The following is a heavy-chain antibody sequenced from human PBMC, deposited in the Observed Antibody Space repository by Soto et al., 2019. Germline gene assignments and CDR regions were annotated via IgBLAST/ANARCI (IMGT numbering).Heavy chain of an antibody. V-gene: IGHV1-58*01. CDR1: GFMFTSSA. CDR3: ARGRAAGPFDY. J-gene: IGHJ4*02. D-gene: IGHD1-26*01. Sequence: SVKVSCKTSGFMFTSSAVQWVRQARGQRLEWIGWLVVGSGNTHYAQHFQERVTLTRDMSTGTAYMELSSLRSEDTAVYYCARGRAAGPFDYWGQGALVTVSS. CDR2: LVVGSGNT.